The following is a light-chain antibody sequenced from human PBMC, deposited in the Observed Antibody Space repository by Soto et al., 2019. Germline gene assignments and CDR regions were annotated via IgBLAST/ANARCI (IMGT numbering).Light chain of an antibody. CDR2: KAS. CDR1: QSISNW. CDR3: QQYNSYST. Sequence: DIQMTQSPSTLSASVGDRVTITCRASQSISNWLAWYQQKPGKAPKLLIYKASNLESGVPSRFSGSGSGTEFTLTISSLQPDDFATYYCQQYNSYSTFGQGTKVEI. V-gene: IGKV1-5*03. J-gene: IGKJ1*01.